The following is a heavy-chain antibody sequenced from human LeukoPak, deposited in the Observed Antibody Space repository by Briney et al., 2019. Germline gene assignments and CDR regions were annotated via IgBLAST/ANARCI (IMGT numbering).Heavy chain of an antibody. D-gene: IGHD6-13*01. CDR1: GGSISSYD. CDR2: IYTSGST. V-gene: IGHV4-4*07. J-gene: IGHJ4*02. CDR3: ARDHSSSSWNYYFDY. Sequence: KPSETLSLTCTVSGGSISSYDWSWIRQPAGKGLEWIGRIYTSGSTNYNPSLKSRVTMSVDTSKNQFSLKLSSVTAADTAVYYCARDHSSSSWNYYFDYWGQGTLVTVSS.